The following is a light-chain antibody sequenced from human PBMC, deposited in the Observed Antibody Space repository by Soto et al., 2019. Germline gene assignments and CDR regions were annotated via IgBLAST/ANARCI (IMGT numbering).Light chain of an antibody. CDR1: QSVSSN. CDR2: GAP. J-gene: IGKJ4*01. CDR3: QQFGNYPLT. Sequence: EIVMTQSTATLSVSPGERATLSCRASQSVSSNLAWYQQKPGQAPRLLIYGAPTRATGIPDRFSGGGSGTDFILTISRLEPEDFAVYYCQQFGNYPLTFGGGTKVDIK. V-gene: IGKV3-15*01.